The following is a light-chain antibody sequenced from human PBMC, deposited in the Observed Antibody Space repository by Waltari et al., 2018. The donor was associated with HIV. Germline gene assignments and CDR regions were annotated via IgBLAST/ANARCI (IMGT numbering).Light chain of an antibody. J-gene: IGKJ5*01. Sequence: DIVLTQSPAILSLSPGEGVTLSCRASQDVGSYLAWYQHKPGQAPRLLIYDASNRSVGIPARFSVGGSGTDFTLTISRLEPDDFALYYCQQRRRWPITFGQGTRIEI. CDR3: QQRRRWPIT. V-gene: IGKV3-11*01. CDR2: DAS. CDR1: QDVGSY.